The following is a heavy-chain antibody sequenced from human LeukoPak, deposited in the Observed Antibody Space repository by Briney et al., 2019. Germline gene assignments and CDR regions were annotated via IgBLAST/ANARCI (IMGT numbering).Heavy chain of an antibody. Sequence: ASVKVSCKASGYTFTSYGISWVRQAPGQGLEWMGWVSAYNGNTNYAQKLQGRVTMTTDTSTSTAYMELRSLRSEDTAVYYCARGGYTSGADYFDYWGQGTLVTVSS. CDR1: GYTFTSYG. V-gene: IGHV1-18*01. D-gene: IGHD5-18*01. CDR3: ARGGYTSGADYFDY. J-gene: IGHJ4*02. CDR2: VSAYNGNT.